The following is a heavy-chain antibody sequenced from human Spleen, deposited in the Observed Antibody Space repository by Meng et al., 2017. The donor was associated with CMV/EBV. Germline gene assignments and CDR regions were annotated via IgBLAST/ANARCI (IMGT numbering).Heavy chain of an antibody. CDR3: ALLATVNPSHFDY. D-gene: IGHD4-17*01. CDR2: INPNIGVT. V-gene: IGHV1-2*02. Sequence: KTSGYTFTGYYIHWARQAPGQGLEWMGWINPNIGVTNYAEKFQGRVTVTRDTSISTAYMELTRLRSDDTAVYYCALLATVNPSHFDYWGQGTLVTVSS. CDR1: GYTFTGYY. J-gene: IGHJ4*02.